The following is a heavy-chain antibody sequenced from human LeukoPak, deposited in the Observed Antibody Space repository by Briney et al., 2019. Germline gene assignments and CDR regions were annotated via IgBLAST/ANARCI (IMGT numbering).Heavy chain of an antibody. D-gene: IGHD4-17*01. V-gene: IGHV3-23*01. CDR1: GFTFSSYA. J-gene: IGHJ1*01. Sequence: GGSLRLSCAASGFTFSSYAMSWVRQAPGKGLEWVSAISGSGGSTYYADSVKGRFTIFRDISESSLYLQMNSLRAEDTAIYYCVKDREVTTLGYFQHWGQGTLVSVSS. CDR2: ISGSGGST. CDR3: VKDREVTTLGYFQH.